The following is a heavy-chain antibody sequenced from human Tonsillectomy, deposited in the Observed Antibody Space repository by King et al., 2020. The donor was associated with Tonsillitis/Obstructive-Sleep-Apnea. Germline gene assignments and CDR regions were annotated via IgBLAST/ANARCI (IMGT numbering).Heavy chain of an antibody. Sequence: VQLQESGPGLVKPSGTLSLTCAVSGGSISGTNWWSWVRQPPGKGLEWIGAIYHSGTTNYNPSLKSRGTISVDQSKTQFSLKLSSVTAADTAVYYCTRAAPATGDFDCWGQGTLVTVSS. D-gene: IGHD7-27*01. CDR3: TRAAPATGDFDC. J-gene: IGHJ4*02. CDR1: GGSISGTNW. CDR2: IYHSGTT. V-gene: IGHV4-4*02.